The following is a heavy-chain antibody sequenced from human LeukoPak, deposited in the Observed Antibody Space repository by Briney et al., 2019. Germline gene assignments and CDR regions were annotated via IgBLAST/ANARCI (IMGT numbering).Heavy chain of an antibody. CDR2: ISAYNGNT. Sequence: GASVEVSCKASGYTFTSYGISWVRQAPGQGLEWMGWISAYNGNTNYAQKLQGRVTMTTDTSTSTAYMELSSLRSEDTAVYYCARVKEAGVAVHNWFDPWGQGTLVTVSS. CDR1: GYTFTSYG. J-gene: IGHJ5*02. V-gene: IGHV1-18*01. D-gene: IGHD6-19*01. CDR3: ARVKEAGVAVHNWFDP.